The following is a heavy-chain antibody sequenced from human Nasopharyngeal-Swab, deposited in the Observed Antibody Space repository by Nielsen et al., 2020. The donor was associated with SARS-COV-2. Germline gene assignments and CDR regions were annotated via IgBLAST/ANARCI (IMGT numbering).Heavy chain of an antibody. Sequence: WIRQPPGKGLEWVAVIPYDGSNKYYADSVKGRFTISRDNSKNTLYLQMNSLRAEDTAVYYCARDWVGATNYWGQGTLVTVSS. V-gene: IGHV3-30-3*01. CDR3: ARDWVGATNY. J-gene: IGHJ4*02. CDR2: IPYDGSNK. D-gene: IGHD1-26*01.